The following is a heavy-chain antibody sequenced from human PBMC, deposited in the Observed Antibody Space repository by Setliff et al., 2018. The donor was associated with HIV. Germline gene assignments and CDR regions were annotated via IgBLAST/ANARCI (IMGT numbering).Heavy chain of an antibody. D-gene: IGHD2-21*01. Sequence: SETLSLTCSVSGGSISTNYYYWSWIRQHPGKGLEWIGYIYNSGTTFYNPSLEGRLIMSVDPSKNQLSLKLTSVTAADTAVYYCARGRYFRDISDSLFDFWGQGTLVTVSS. J-gene: IGHJ4*02. CDR1: GGSISTNYYY. V-gene: IGHV4-31*03. CDR2: IYNSGTT. CDR3: ARGRYFRDISDSLFDF.